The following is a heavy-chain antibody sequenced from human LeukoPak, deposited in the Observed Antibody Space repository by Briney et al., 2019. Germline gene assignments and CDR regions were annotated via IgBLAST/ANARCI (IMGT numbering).Heavy chain of an antibody. D-gene: IGHD2-2*01. J-gene: IGHJ5*02. Sequence: GGSLRLSCAASGFTLSSYAMSWVRQAPGKGLEWVSAISGSGGSTYYADSVKGRFTISRDNSKNTLYLQMNSLRAEDTAVYYCAKAYGYCSSTSCYTEGHWFDPWGQGTLVTVSS. CDR3: AKAYGYCSSTSCYTEGHWFDP. CDR1: GFTLSSYA. V-gene: IGHV3-23*01. CDR2: ISGSGGST.